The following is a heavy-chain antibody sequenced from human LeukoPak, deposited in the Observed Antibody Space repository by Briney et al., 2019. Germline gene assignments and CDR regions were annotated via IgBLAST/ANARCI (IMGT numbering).Heavy chain of an antibody. CDR1: GGSISSSSYY. Sequence: PSETLSLTCTVSGGSISSSSYYWGWIRQPPGKGLEWIGSIYYSGSTYYNPSLKSRVTISVDTSKNQFSLKLSSVTAADTAVYYCARSYSNSSHYYYYMDVWGKGTTVTVSS. D-gene: IGHD6-6*01. CDR3: ARSYSNSSHYYYYMDV. V-gene: IGHV4-39*01. CDR2: IYYSGST. J-gene: IGHJ6*03.